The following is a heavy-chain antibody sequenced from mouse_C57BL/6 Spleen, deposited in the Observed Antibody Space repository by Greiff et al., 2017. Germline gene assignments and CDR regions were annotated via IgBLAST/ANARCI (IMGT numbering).Heavy chain of an antibody. CDR3: ARGGYGISYGYFDV. CDR1: GFSLTSYG. CDR2: IWSGGST. Sequence: VKLVESGPGLVQPSQSLSITCTVSGFSLTSYGVHWVRQSPGKGLEWLGVIWSGGSTDSNAAFISRLSISKDNSKSQVFFKMNSLQADDTAIYYCARGGYGISYGYFDVWGTGTTVTGSS. V-gene: IGHV2-2*01. D-gene: IGHD1-1*01. J-gene: IGHJ1*03.